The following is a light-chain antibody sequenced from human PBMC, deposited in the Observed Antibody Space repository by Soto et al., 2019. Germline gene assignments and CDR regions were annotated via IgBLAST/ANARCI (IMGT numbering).Light chain of an antibody. CDR3: SSYTSSSTHYV. CDR1: SSDVGGYNY. V-gene: IGLV2-14*01. CDR2: EVS. Sequence: QSVLTQPASVSGSPGQSITISCTGTSSDVGGYNYVSWYQQHPGTAPKLMIYEVSNRPSGVSNRFSGSKSGNTASLTISGLQAEDEADYYCSSYTSSSTHYVFGTGTKLTVL. J-gene: IGLJ1*01.